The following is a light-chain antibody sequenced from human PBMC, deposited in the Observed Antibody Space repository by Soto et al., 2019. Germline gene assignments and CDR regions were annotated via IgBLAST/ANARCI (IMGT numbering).Light chain of an antibody. V-gene: IGKV3-15*01. J-gene: IGKJ1*01. Sequence: EIVLAHSPGTLSLSPGERATLSCSASQSVTSNLAWYQQKPDQAPRLLIYGASTRATGIPARFSGSGSGTEFTLTISSLQSEDFAVYYCQQYNNWPWTFGHGTKVDIK. CDR1: QSVTSN. CDR2: GAS. CDR3: QQYNNWPWT.